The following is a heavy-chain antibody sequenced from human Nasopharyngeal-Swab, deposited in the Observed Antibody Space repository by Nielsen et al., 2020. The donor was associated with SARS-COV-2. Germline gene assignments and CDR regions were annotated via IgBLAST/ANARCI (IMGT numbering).Heavy chain of an antibody. CDR2: IYYNGST. V-gene: IGHV4-31*02. D-gene: IGHD2-15*01. Sequence: WIRQPPGKGLEWIGYIYYNGSTYYNPSLKSRVNISPDTSKNQFSLKLSSVTAADTAVYYCASYLGYCSGGSCYSLFDYWGQGTLVTVFS. CDR3: ASYLGYCSGGSCYSLFDY. J-gene: IGHJ4*02.